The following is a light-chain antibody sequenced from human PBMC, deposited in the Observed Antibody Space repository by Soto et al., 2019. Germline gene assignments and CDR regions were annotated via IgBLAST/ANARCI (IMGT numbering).Light chain of an antibody. J-gene: IGKJ1*01. V-gene: IGKV3-15*01. CDR1: QSLGGN. CDR3: QQCNSWPRT. CDR2: DAS. Sequence: EIVMTQSPATLSVSPGESVTLSCRASQSLGGNLAWYQQTPGQAPRLLIYDASTRATGIPARFSGSGSGTEFTLTISSLQSEDFAVYYCQQCNSWPRTFGQGTRWIS.